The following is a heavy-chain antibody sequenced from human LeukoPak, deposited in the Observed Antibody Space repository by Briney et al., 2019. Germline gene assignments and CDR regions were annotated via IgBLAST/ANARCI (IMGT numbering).Heavy chain of an antibody. D-gene: IGHD6-19*01. V-gene: IGHV3-7*01. CDR3: ARDYWVSSGLRK. CDR1: GFTFSSDW. CDR2: MKQDGSEK. J-gene: IGHJ1*01. Sequence: PGGSLRHSCAASGFTFSSDWMSWVRQAPGKGLQWVANMKQDGSEKYYVDSVKGRFTISRDNAKNSLYLQMNSLRSEDTAVYYCARDYWVSSGLRKWGPGTLVTVSS.